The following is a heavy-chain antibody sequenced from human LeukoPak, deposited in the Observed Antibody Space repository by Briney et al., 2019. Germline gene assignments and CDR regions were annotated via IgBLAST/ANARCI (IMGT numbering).Heavy chain of an antibody. CDR3: TRSDCSSGRCPGFAN. Sequence: SQTLSLTCGISGDSLSSNSAAWNWIRQSPSRGLEWLGRTYYRSKLFINYAPFVKSRIIINPDTPKTQVSLQLNSVTPEDTAVYYCTRSDCSSGRCPGFANWGQGTLVTVSS. CDR2: TYYRSKLFI. CDR1: GDSLSSNSAA. D-gene: IGHD6-19*01. J-gene: IGHJ4*02. V-gene: IGHV6-1*01.